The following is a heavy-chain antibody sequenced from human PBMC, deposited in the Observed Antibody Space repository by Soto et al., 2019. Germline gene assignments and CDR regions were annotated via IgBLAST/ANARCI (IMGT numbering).Heavy chain of an antibody. J-gene: IGHJ5*02. CDR3: ARLGAYYQSLDP. D-gene: IGHD2-21*01. V-gene: IGHV4-39*01. CDR1: GDSIRNRNYY. Sequence: SETLSLTCTVSGDSIRNRNYYWGWIRQPPGKGLEWIVSRYDDESTFYNPSLKRRVTVSIDTSKKQFSLKMTSVTAADMGVYYCARLGAYYQSLDPWGPGTLVTVSS. CDR2: RYDDEST.